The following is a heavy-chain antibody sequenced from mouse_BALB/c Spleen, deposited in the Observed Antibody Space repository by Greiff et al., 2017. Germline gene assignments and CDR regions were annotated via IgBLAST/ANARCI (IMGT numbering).Heavy chain of an antibody. CDR3: ARDDYDVAWFAY. Sequence: VQLQQSGPELVKPGASVKISCKASGYSFTGYFMNWVMQSHGKSLEWIGRINPYNGDTFYNQKFKGKATLTVDKSSSTAHMELRSLASEDSAVYYCARDDYDVAWFAYWGQGTLVTVSA. CDR2: INPYNGDT. V-gene: IGHV1-20*02. J-gene: IGHJ3*01. CDR1: GYSFTGYF. D-gene: IGHD2-4*01.